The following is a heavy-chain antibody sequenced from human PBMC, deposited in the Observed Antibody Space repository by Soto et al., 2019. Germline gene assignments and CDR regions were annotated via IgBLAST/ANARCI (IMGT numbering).Heavy chain of an antibody. CDR2: IYYSGST. CDR1: GGSISSSSYY. Sequence: SETLSLTCTVSGGSISSSSYYWGWIRQPPGKGLEWIGSIYYSGSTNYNPSLKSRVTISVDTSKNQFSLKLSSVTAANTAVYYCARQSCSSTSCYSWVSWFDPWGQGTLVTVSS. J-gene: IGHJ5*02. CDR3: ARQSCSSTSCYSWVSWFDP. V-gene: IGHV4-39*01. D-gene: IGHD2-2*01.